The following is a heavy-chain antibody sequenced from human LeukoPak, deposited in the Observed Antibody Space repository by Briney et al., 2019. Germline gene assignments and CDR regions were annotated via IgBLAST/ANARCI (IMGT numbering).Heavy chain of an antibody. CDR1: GFTFDDYA. V-gene: IGHV3-9*01. J-gene: IGHJ4*02. CDR3: AKDIGGKESYYFDY. D-gene: IGHD4-23*01. CDR2: ISWNSGSI. Sequence: GGSLRLSCAASGFTFDDYAMHWVRQAPGKGLEWVSGISWNSGSIGYADSVKGRVTISRDNAKNSLYLQMNSLRAEDTALYYCAKDIGGKESYYFDYWGQGTLVTVSS.